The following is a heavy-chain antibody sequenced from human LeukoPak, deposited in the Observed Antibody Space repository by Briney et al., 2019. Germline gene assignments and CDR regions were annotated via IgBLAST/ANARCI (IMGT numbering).Heavy chain of an antibody. D-gene: IGHD6-13*01. CDR1: GYTFTGYY. V-gene: IGHV1-2*02. CDR2: INPNSGGT. J-gene: IGHJ4*02. CDR3: ARDDGYGTIDY. Sequence: ASVKVSCKASGYTFTGYYMHWVRQAPGQGLEWMGWINPNSGGTNFAQKFQGRVTMTRDTSISTAYMELSTLRSDDTAVYYCARDDGYGTIDYWGQGTLVTVSS.